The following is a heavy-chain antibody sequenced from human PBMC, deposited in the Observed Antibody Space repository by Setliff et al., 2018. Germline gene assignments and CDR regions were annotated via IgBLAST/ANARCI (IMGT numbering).Heavy chain of an antibody. CDR1: GDSISRSTYY. D-gene: IGHD3-22*01. CDR3: ARRDSTGYYGYSFDF. Sequence: SETLSLTCTVSGDSISRSTYYWGWIRQSPGRGLDWIGTVDHSGNTFYNPSLKSRVTISVAPSKNQVSLKLTSVSAADTAVYYCARRDSTGYYGYSFDFWGQGTLVTVSS. J-gene: IGHJ4*02. V-gene: IGHV4-39*01. CDR2: VDHSGNT.